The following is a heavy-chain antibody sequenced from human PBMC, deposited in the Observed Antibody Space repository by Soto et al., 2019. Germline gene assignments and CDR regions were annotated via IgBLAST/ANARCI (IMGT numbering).Heavy chain of an antibody. J-gene: IGHJ6*02. D-gene: IGHD2-2*01. CDR2: VYPSDSDV. V-gene: IGHV5-51*01. CDR1: GYRFSSSW. CDR3: ARRYCSSTSCPSNSYAMDV. Sequence: GESLKISCQGTGYRFSSSWIGWVRQKPGKGLEWLGNVYPSDSDVRYSPAFEGQVTISADNSINTAYLQLLNLKASDTAIYYCARRYCSSTSCPSNSYAMDVWGQGTTVTVSS.